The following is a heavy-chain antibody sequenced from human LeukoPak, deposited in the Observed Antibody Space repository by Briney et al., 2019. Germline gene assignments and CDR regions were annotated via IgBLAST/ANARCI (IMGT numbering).Heavy chain of an antibody. Sequence: PWGSLRLSCAASRFTFNSYATSWVRQAPGKGLEWVSVIGGSNGITFYVGSVKGRFTISRDNSKDTLYLQMNSLRAEDTAVYYCARNENSGWGYFDYWGQGTLVTVSS. CDR1: RFTFNSYA. V-gene: IGHV3-23*01. J-gene: IGHJ4*02. D-gene: IGHD5-12*01. CDR3: ARNENSGWGYFDY. CDR2: IGGSNGIT.